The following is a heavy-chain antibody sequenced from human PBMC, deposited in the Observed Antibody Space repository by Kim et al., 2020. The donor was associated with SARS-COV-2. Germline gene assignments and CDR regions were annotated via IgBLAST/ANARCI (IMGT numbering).Heavy chain of an antibody. J-gene: IGHJ4*02. Sequence: SETLSLTCAVYGGSFSGYYWSWIRQPPGKGLEWIGEINHSGSTNYNPSLKSRVTISVDTSKNQFSLKLSSVTAADTAVYYCARGGRSSSSSWYWGALGTYYFDYWGQGTLVTVSS. CDR1: GGSFSGYY. D-gene: IGHD6-13*01. CDR2: INHSGST. CDR3: ARGGRSSSSSWYWGALGTYYFDY. V-gene: IGHV4-34*01.